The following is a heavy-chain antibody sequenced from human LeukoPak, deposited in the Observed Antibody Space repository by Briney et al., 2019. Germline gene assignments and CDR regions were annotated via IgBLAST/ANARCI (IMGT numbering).Heavy chain of an antibody. CDR2: ISAYNGNT. Sequence: RWASVKVSCKASGYTFTSYGISWVRQAPGQGLEWMGWISAYNGNTNYAQKLQGRVTMTTDTSTSTAYMELSSLRSEDTAVYYCARGDSSSWYILNYYYYYMDVWGKGTTVTVSS. CDR1: GYTFTSYG. CDR3: ARGDSSSWYILNYYYYYMDV. V-gene: IGHV1-18*01. D-gene: IGHD6-13*01. J-gene: IGHJ6*03.